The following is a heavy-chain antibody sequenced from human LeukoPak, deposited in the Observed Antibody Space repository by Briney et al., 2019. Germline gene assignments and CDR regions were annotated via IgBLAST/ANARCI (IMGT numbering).Heavy chain of an antibody. Sequence: GASVKVSCEVSGYTLTELSTHWVRQAPGKGLEWMGGFDPEDGEAIYAQKFQGRVTMTEDTSTDTAYMELSRLRSEDTAVYYCTTANRLTRDSSGYYPDSWGQGTLVTVSS. J-gene: IGHJ5*02. V-gene: IGHV1-24*01. D-gene: IGHD3-22*01. CDR3: TTANRLTRDSSGYYPDS. CDR1: GYTLTELS. CDR2: FDPEDGEA.